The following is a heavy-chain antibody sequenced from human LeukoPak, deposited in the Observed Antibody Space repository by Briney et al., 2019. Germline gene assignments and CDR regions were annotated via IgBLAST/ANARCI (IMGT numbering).Heavy chain of an antibody. D-gene: IGHD1-26*01. J-gene: IGHJ4*02. CDR1: GFTFSSYS. CDR3: AREFSGSNYGFPFDY. CDR2: ISSSSSYI. V-gene: IGHV3-21*01. Sequence: MPGGSLRLSCAASGFTFSSYSMNWVRQAPGKGLEWVSSISSSSSYIYYADSVKGRFTISRDNAKNSLYLQMNSLRAEDTAVYYCAREFSGSNYGFPFDYWGQGTLVTVSS.